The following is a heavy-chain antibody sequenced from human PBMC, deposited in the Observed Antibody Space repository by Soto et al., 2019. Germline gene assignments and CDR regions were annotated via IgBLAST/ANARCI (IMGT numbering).Heavy chain of an antibody. CDR3: ATGRGGPACGGLDN. CDR1: GFSFTNIG. Sequence: QVQLVQSGAEVKKPGASVRVSCKASGFSFTNIGIHWVRQASGQGLEWVGWINSDSGDTVFVQTFQGRGSIGKNTSISIAYLEVSGLRGEDTAGYYCATGRGGPACGGLDNWGQGTLVIVSS. CDR2: INSDSGDT. D-gene: IGHD2-2*01. V-gene: IGHV1-8*03. J-gene: IGHJ4*02.